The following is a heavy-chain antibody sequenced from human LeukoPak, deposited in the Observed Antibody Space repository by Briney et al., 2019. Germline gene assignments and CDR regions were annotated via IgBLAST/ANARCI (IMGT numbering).Heavy chain of an antibody. D-gene: IGHD1-26*01. Sequence: KPSETLSLTCSVSGASINGYFWNWVRQTPEKGLEWIGYVSHTGATTSNPNLKSRVSITMDTSKRQISLSLTSVTAADSALYYCARDRRGSYYTFDVWGPGTIVSVS. CDR1: GASINGYF. CDR3: ARDRRGSYYTFDV. J-gene: IGHJ3*01. CDR2: VSHTGAT. V-gene: IGHV4-59*01.